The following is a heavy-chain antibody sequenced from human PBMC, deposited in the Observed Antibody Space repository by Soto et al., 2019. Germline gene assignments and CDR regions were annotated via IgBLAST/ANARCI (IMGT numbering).Heavy chain of an antibody. D-gene: IGHD3-16*01. CDR3: AKDPRRDLGAFDI. CDR2: ISYDGSNK. V-gene: IGHV3-30*18. J-gene: IGHJ3*02. Sequence: GGSLRISCAASGFTFSSYGMHWVRQAPGKGLEWVAVISYDGSNKYYADSVKGRFTISRDNSKNTLYLQMNSLRAEDTAVYYCAKDPRRDLGAFDIWGQGTMVTVSS. CDR1: GFTFSSYG.